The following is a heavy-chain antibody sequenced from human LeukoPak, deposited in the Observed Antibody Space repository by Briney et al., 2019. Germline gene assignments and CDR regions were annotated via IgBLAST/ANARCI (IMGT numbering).Heavy chain of an antibody. CDR3: ARGTAVAGT. D-gene: IGHD6-19*01. CDR2: IYYSGST. J-gene: IGHJ5*02. Sequence: ASETLSLTCTVSGDSISNYYWSWVRQPPGKGLEWLGYIYYSGSTNYNPSLKSRVTISVDTSKNQFSLRLSSVTAADTAVYYCARGTAVAGTWGQGTLVTVSS. V-gene: IGHV4-59*01. CDR1: GDSISNYY.